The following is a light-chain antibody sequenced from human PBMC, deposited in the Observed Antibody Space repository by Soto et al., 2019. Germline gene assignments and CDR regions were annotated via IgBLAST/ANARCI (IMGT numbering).Light chain of an antibody. CDR1: SSDVGGYNY. CDR2: EVS. CDR3: SSYTSSSTGV. J-gene: IGLJ1*01. Sequence: QSVLTQPASVSGSPGQSITISCTGTSSDVGGYNYVSWHQLHPGKAPKLMVYEVSNRPSGVSNRFSGSKSGNTASLTISGLQAEDEADYYCSSYTSSSTGVFGTGTKVTVL. V-gene: IGLV2-14*01.